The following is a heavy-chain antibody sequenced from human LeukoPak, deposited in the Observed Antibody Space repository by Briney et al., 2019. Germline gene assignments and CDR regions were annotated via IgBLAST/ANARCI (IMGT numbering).Heavy chain of an antibody. J-gene: IGHJ4*02. CDR3: AKVEWFGELSTPLFDY. CDR2: MLYDGSNK. CDR1: GLTFSRYR. Sequence: GGSLTLPCTVSGLTFSRYRMHWLRQAPGKGLEGGAYMLYDGSNKYYADSVKGRFTISRDNSKNTLYLQMNSLRAEDTAVYYCAKVEWFGELSTPLFDYWGQGTLVTVSS. D-gene: IGHD3-10*01. V-gene: IGHV3-30*02.